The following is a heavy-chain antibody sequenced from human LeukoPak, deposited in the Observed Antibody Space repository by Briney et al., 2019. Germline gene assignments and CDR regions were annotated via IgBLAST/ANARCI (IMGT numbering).Heavy chain of an antibody. CDR3: TTDPMVRGVIKGTHYYYYYMDV. V-gene: IGHV3-15*01. CDR2: SKSKTDGGTT. Sequence: GGSLSLSCAATGFTFSNACMSWVRQAPGKGLEWVGRSKSKTDGGTTDYAAPVKGRFTISRDDSKNTLYLQMNSLKTEDTAVYYCTTDPMVRGVIKGTHYYYYYMDVWGKGTTVTISS. J-gene: IGHJ6*03. CDR1: GFTFSNAC. D-gene: IGHD3-10*01.